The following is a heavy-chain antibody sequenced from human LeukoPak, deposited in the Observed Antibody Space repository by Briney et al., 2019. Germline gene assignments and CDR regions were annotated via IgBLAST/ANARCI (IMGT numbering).Heavy chain of an antibody. CDR1: GGSISSSSYY. V-gene: IGHV4-39*01. CDR2: IYYSGST. CDR3: ARHYDYVWGSYRYPYYFDY. Sequence: SETLSLTCTVSGGSISSSSYYWGWIRQPPGKGLEWIGSIYYSGSTYYNPSLKGRVTISVDTSKNQFSLKLSSVTAADTAVYYCARHYDYVWGSYRYPYYFDYWGQGTLVTVSS. D-gene: IGHD3-16*02. J-gene: IGHJ4*02.